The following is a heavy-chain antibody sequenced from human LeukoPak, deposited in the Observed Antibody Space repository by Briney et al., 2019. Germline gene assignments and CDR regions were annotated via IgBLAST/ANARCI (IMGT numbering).Heavy chain of an antibody. Sequence: PSETLSLTCTVSGGSISSGSYYWSWIRQPPGKGLEWIGYIYYSGSTYYNPSLKSRVTISVDTSKNQFSLKLSSVTAADTAVYYCAREGDDFWSGYYLDYWGQGTLVTVS. V-gene: IGHV4-30-4*08. CDR2: IYYSGST. J-gene: IGHJ4*02. CDR3: AREGDDFWSGYYLDY. D-gene: IGHD3-3*01. CDR1: GGSISSGSYY.